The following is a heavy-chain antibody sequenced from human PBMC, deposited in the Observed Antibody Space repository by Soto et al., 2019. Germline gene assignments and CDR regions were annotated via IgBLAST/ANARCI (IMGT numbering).Heavy chain of an antibody. V-gene: IGHV3-23*01. CDR2: ISGSSGST. D-gene: IGHD6-19*01. CDR1: GFTFSSSA. Sequence: EVQLLEAGGGLVQPGGSLRLSCAASGFTFSSSAMSWVRQAPGEGLERVSTISGSSGSTYYADSVKGRFTISRDNSKNTMYLQMNSLRAEDTAVYYCAKSSSGWYHFDYWGQGTPVTVSS. J-gene: IGHJ4*02. CDR3: AKSSSGWYHFDY.